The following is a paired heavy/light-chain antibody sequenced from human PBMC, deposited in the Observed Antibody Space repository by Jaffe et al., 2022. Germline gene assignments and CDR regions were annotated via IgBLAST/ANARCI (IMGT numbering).Heavy chain of an antibody. CDR3: ARAAVAGIYYYFDF. Sequence: QLQLQESGPGLVKPSETLSLTCTVSGGSINSSSYYWGWIRQPPGKGLEWIGNIYYSGSTYFNPSLKSRVTISVDTSKNHFSLELSSVTAADTAVYFCARAAVAGIYYYFDFWGQGTLVTVSS. D-gene: IGHD6-19*01. CDR2: IYYSGST. J-gene: IGHJ4*02. V-gene: IGHV4-39*02. CDR1: GGSINSSSYY.
Light chain of an antibody. CDR3: YSADSSGNLVV. CDR1: ALPKKY. V-gene: IGLV3-10*01. CDR2: EDS. Sequence: SYELTQPPSVSVSPGQTARITCSGDALPKKYAYWYQQKSGQAPVLVIYEDSKRPSGIPERFSGASSGTMATLTISGAQVEDEADYYCYSADSSGNLVVFGGGTKLTVL. J-gene: IGLJ2*01.